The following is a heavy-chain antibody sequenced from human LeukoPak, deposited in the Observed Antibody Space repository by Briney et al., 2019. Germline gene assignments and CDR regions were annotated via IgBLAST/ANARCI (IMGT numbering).Heavy chain of an antibody. CDR3: AKVETWIQLWPHFDY. Sequence: PGGSLRLSCAASGFTFSSYAMSWVRQAPGKGLEWVSAISGSGGSTYYADSVKGRFTISRDNSKNTLYLQMNSLRAEDTAVYYCAKVETWIQLWPHFDYWGQGTLVTVSS. CDR2: ISGSGGST. V-gene: IGHV3-23*01. D-gene: IGHD5-18*01. CDR1: GFTFSSYA. J-gene: IGHJ4*02.